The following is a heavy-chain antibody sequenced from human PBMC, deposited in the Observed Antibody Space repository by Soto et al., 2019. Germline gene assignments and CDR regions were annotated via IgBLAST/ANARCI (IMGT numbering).Heavy chain of an antibody. CDR3: AKYPSSTSCYKVSGMDV. CDR2: ISGSGGST. J-gene: IGHJ6*02. Sequence: TGGSLRLSCAASGFTFSSYAMSWVRQAPGKGLEWVSAISGSGGSTYYADSVKGRFTISRDNSKNTLYLQMNSLRAEDTAVYYCAKYPSSTSCYKVSGMDVWGQGTTVTVSS. D-gene: IGHD2-2*02. CDR1: GFTFSSYA. V-gene: IGHV3-23*01.